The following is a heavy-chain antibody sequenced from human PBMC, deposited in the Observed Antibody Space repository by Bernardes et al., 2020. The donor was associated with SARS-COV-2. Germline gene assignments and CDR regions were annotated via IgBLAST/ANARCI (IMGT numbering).Heavy chain of an antibody. J-gene: IGHJ4*02. Sequence: GGSLRLSCAASGFTFSSYAMSWVRQAPGKGLEWVSAISGSGGSTYYADSVKGRFTISRDNSKNTLYLQMNSLRAEDTAVYYCAKDQSYYDILTGYSDYWGQGTLVTVSS. V-gene: IGHV3-23*01. CDR2: ISGSGGST. CDR1: GFTFSSYA. D-gene: IGHD3-9*01. CDR3: AKDQSYYDILTGYSDY.